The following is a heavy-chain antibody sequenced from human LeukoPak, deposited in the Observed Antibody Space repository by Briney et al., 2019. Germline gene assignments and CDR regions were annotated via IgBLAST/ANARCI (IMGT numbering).Heavy chain of an antibody. CDR1: GYSISSGYY. CDR3: ARGRLARSPYF. CDR2: IYHSGST. D-gene: IGHD6-19*01. V-gene: IGHV4-38-2*02. Sequence: PSETLSLTCTVSGYSISSGYYWGWIRQPPGKGLEWVGSIYHSGSTYYNPSLKSRVTISVDTSKNQFSLKLSSVTAADTAVYYCARGRLARSPYFWGQGTLVTVSS. J-gene: IGHJ4*02.